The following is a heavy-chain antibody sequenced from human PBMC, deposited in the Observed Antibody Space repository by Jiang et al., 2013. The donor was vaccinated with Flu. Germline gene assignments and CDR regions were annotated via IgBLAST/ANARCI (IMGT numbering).Heavy chain of an antibody. V-gene: IGHV6-1*01. J-gene: IGHJ5*02. CDR3: VRASWAFCTGGSCYDWFDP. D-gene: IGHD2-15*01. CDR2: TYYRSKWYR. Sequence: TYYRSKWYRDYAVSVKSRITINPDTSRNQFSLQLNSVTPEDTAVYYCVRASWAFCTGGSCYDWFDPWGQGTLVTVSS.